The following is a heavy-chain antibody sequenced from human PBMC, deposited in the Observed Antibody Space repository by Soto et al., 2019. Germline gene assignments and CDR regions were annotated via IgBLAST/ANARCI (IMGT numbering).Heavy chain of an antibody. CDR1: GGTFNTYT. V-gene: IGHV1-69*02. CDR2: IIPMLTVT. Sequence: QVHLTQSGAEVKKPGSSVTVSCKAAGGTFNTYTLFWVRQAPGHGLEWMGRIIPMLTVTNSAQKFQDRLTLTADKSTGTAFMELTSLRSDDTAVYYCSIGSWSAEAFDVWGQGTMVAVSS. J-gene: IGHJ3*01. D-gene: IGHD6-19*01. CDR3: SIGSWSAEAFDV.